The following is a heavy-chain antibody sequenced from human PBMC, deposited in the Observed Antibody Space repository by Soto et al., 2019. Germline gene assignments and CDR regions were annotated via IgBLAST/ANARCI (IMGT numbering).Heavy chain of an antibody. J-gene: IGHJ6*02. CDR2: INDGNGNT. CDR3: ARGGYYYYGMDV. Sequence: QVQLVQAGAAVKKHGASVKVSCKASGYTFTIYAMHGVRQAPGQRLEWMGWINDGNGNTKYSQKFQGRVTITRDTSASKAYMELSSLRSEDPAVYYCARGGYYYYGMDVWGQGTTVTVS. CDR1: GYTFTIYA. V-gene: IGHV1-3*01.